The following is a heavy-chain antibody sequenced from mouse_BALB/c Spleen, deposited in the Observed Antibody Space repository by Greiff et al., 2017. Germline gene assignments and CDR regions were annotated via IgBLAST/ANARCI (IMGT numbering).Heavy chain of an antibody. Sequence: DVKLVESGGGLVQPGGSLKLSCAASGFTFSSYTMSWVRQTPEKRLEWVAYISNGGGSTYYPDTVKGRFTISRDNAKNTLYLQMSSLKSEDTAMYYCARRGDSTMITTFAYWGQGTLVTVSA. D-gene: IGHD2-4*01. CDR2: ISNGGGST. J-gene: IGHJ3*01. CDR1: GFTFSSYT. V-gene: IGHV5-12-2*01. CDR3: ARRGDSTMITTFAY.